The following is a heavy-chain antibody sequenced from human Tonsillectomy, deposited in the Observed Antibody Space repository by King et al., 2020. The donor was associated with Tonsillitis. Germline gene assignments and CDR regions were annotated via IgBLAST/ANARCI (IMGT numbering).Heavy chain of an antibody. Sequence: VQLVQSGPEVKKPGTSVKFSCKASGFTFTSSAMQWVRQARGQRLEWIGWIVVGSGNTNYAQKFQERVTITRDMSTSTAYMELSSLRSEDTAVYYCAASLDCSSTSCHDPNYYYYYMDVWGKGTTVTVSS. V-gene: IGHV1-58*02. D-gene: IGHD2-2*01. J-gene: IGHJ6*03. CDR3: AASLDCSSTSCHDPNYYYYYMDV. CDR1: GFTFTSSA. CDR2: IVVGSGNT.